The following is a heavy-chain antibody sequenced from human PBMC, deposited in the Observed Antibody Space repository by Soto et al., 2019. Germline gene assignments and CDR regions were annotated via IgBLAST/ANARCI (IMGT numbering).Heavy chain of an antibody. CDR2: IVVGSGNT. Sequence: ASVKVSCKASGFTFTTLVVLWVRQARGHPLEWIGWIVVGSGNTNYAQKYQERVTITRDMSTGTAYMELSSLRSEDTAVYYCAKDQKRFVVVPAGILDYWGPG. V-gene: IGHV1-58*01. CDR1: GFTFTTLV. J-gene: IGHJ4*02. CDR3: AKDQKRFVVVPAGILDY. D-gene: IGHD2-2*01.